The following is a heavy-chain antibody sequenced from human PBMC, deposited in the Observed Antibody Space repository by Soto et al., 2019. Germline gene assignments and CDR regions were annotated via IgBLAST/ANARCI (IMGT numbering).Heavy chain of an antibody. CDR1: GYTCTGYY. D-gene: IGHD2-2*01. CDR3: ARGVGLCSSTNCSPGYYFDY. V-gene: IGHV1-2*02. CDR2: INPNSGGT. Sequence: ASVKVSCKASGYTCTGYYMHWVRQAPGQGLERMGWINPNSGGTNYAQKFQGRVTMTRDTSISTAYMELSRLRSDDTAVYYCARGVGLCSSTNCSPGYYFDYWGQGTLLTVSS. J-gene: IGHJ4*02.